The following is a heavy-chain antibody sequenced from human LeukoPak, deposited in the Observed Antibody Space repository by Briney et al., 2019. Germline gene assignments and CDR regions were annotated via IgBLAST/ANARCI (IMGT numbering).Heavy chain of an antibody. CDR1: GFSFSNYD. J-gene: IGHJ4*02. Sequence: GGSLRLSCAVSGFSFSNYDMTWVRQAPGKGLEWVSSITSSGDVTFYSDSVKGRFTISRDNSQNTLYLQMNSLRAEDTAIYFCAKCRGMTGTSELDYWGQGTLVTVSS. V-gene: IGHV3-23*01. CDR2: ITSSGDVT. D-gene: IGHD1-7*01. CDR3: AKCRGMTGTSELDY.